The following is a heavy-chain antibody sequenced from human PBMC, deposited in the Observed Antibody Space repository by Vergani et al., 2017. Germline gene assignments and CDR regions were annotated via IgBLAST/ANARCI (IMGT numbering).Heavy chain of an antibody. CDR2: ISAYNGNT. CDR1: GGTFSSYA. D-gene: IGHD6-19*01. V-gene: IGHV1-18*01. J-gene: IGHJ4*02. Sequence: QVQLVQSGAEVKKPGSSVKVSCKASGGTFSSYAISWVRQAPGQGLEWMGWISAYNGNTNYAQKLQGRVTMTTDTSTSTAYMELRSLRSDDTAVYYCARAGGGTPVAGDFDYWGQGTLVTVSS. CDR3: ARAGGGTPVAGDFDY.